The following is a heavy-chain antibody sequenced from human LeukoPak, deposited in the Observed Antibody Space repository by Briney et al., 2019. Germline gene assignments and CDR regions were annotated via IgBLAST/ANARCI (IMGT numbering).Heavy chain of an antibody. CDR3: AKDGIAAAGWWFDP. Sequence: GASVKVSCKVSGYTLTELSMHWVRQAPGKGLEWMGGFDPEDGETIYAQKFQGRVTMTEDTSTDTAYMELSSLRSEDTAVYYCAKDGIAAAGWWFDPWGQGTLVTVSS. J-gene: IGHJ5*02. CDR2: FDPEDGET. D-gene: IGHD6-13*01. V-gene: IGHV1-24*01. CDR1: GYTLTELS.